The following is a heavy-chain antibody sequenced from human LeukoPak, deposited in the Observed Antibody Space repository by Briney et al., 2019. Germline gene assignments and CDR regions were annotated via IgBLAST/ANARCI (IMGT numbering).Heavy chain of an antibody. CDR3: ARDLRSSGWFDI. CDR2: VHTSGST. D-gene: IGHD6-19*01. Sequence: SETLSLTCTVSGDSISSYYWSWIRQPAGKGLEWIGRVHTSGSTNYSPSLKSRVAMSVHTSENQFSLKLSSVTAADTAIYYCARDLRSSGWFDIWGQGTLVTVSS. J-gene: IGHJ5*02. CDR1: GDSISSYY. V-gene: IGHV4-4*07.